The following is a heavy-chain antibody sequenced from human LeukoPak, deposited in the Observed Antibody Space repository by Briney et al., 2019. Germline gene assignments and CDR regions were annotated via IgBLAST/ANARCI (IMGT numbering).Heavy chain of an antibody. CDR1: GFTFSSYA. D-gene: IGHD2-15*01. V-gene: IGHV3-30*04. J-gene: IGHJ6*04. CDR3: AREGYCSGGSCYRYYYGMDV. Sequence: GRSLRLSCAASGFTFSSYAMHWVRQAPGKGLEWVAVISYDGSNKYYADSVKGRFTISRDNSKNTLYLQMNSLRAEDTAVYYCAREGYCSGGSCYRYYYGMDVWGKGTTVTVSS. CDR2: ISYDGSNK.